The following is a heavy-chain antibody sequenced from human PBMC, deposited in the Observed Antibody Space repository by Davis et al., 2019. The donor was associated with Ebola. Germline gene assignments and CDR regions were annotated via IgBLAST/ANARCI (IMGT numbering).Heavy chain of an antibody. J-gene: IGHJ3*02. D-gene: IGHD1-26*01. CDR1: EYSLTKYA. Sequence: ASVKVSCKASEYSLTKYAMNWVRQAPGQGLEWMGWISAYNGNTYYAQKFQDRVTMTTDTSTSTAYMELRSLRSDDTAVYFCARTSIVGTTTTASDIWGQGTLVTVSS. CDR2: ISAYNGNT. CDR3: ARTSIVGTTTTASDI. V-gene: IGHV1-18*01.